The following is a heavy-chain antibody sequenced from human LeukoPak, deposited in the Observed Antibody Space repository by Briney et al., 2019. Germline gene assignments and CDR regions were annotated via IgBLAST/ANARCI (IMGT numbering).Heavy chain of an antibody. CDR2: INPSGGST. Sequence: ASAKVSCKAFGYTFTNYYMHWVRQAPGQGLEWMGMINPSGGSTSYTQKFQGRVTMTRDTSTSTVYMEMSSLRSDDTAVYYCARDGGVGATDYWGQGTLVTVSS. V-gene: IGHV1-46*01. CDR3: ARDGGVGATDY. D-gene: IGHD1-26*01. J-gene: IGHJ4*02. CDR1: GYTFTNYY.